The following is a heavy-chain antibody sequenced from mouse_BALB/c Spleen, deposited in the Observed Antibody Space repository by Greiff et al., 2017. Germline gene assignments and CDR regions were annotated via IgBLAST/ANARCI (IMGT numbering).Heavy chain of an antibody. CDR2: ISYDGSN. J-gene: IGHJ4*01. CDR3: ARGGLLRSYYYAMDY. D-gene: IGHD1-1*01. Sequence: EVKLQESGPGLVKPSQSLSLTCSVTGYSITSGYYWNWIRQFPGNKLEWMGYISYDGSNNYNPSLKNRISITRDTSKNQFFLKLNSVTTEDTATYYCARGGLLRSYYYAMDYWGQGTSVTVAA. V-gene: IGHV3-6*02. CDR1: GYSITSGYY.